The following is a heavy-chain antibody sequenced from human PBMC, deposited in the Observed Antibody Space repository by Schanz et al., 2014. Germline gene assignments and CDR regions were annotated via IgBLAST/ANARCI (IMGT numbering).Heavy chain of an antibody. CDR3: AREPLSGYNWFDP. CDR2: IYTSGST. Sequence: QVQLQESGPGLVKPSQTLSLTCIVSGGSISSGTSYWSWLRQPAGKGLEWIGRIYTSGSTNYNPTLKSRAPISLDPPKNQFSLKRSSVTAADTAVYYCAREPLSGYNWFDPWGQGSLVTVSS. CDR1: GGSISSGTSY. J-gene: IGHJ5*02. D-gene: IGHD6-25*01. V-gene: IGHV4-61*02.